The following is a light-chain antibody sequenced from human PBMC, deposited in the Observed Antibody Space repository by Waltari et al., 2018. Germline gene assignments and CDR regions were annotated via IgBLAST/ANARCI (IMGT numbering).Light chain of an antibody. CDR3: QQYGSSPPFT. Sequence: EIVLTQSPGTLSLSPGEIATLSCRASQSVSSSSLAWSQQKPGQAPRLLIYGASSRATGIPDRFSGSGSGTDFTLTISRLEPEDFAVYYCQQYGSSPPFTFGPGTKVDIK. CDR1: QSVSSSS. J-gene: IGKJ3*01. V-gene: IGKV3-20*01. CDR2: GAS.